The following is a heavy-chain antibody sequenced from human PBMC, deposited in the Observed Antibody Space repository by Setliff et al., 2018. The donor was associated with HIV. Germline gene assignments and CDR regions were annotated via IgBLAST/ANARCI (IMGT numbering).Heavy chain of an antibody. D-gene: IGHD2-2*02. J-gene: IGHJ4*02. CDR2: IYYSGST. CDR3: AREGLSTRVPDAAIPRRYSDY. V-gene: IGHV4-59*11. CDR1: GGSISSHY. Sequence: SETLSLTCTVSGGSISSHYWSWIRQPPGKGLEWIGNIYYSGSTNYNPSLKSRVTISVDTSKNQFSLKLSSVTAADTAVYYCAREGLSTRVPDAAIPRRYSDYWGQGTLVTVSS.